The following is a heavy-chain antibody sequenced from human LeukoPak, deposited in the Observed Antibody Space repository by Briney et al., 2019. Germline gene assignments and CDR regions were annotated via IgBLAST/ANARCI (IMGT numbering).Heavy chain of an antibody. CDR2: ISTSSSYI. Sequence: PGGSLRLSCEASGFTFSSYAIHWVRQAPVKGLEWVSSISTSSSYIYYADSVKGRFTISRDNAKNSLYLQMNSLRAEDTAVYYCARVSGYSGTIRGYFDYWGQGTLVTVSS. CDR3: ARVSGYSGTIRGYFDY. V-gene: IGHV3-21*01. D-gene: IGHD5-12*01. J-gene: IGHJ4*02. CDR1: GFTFSSYA.